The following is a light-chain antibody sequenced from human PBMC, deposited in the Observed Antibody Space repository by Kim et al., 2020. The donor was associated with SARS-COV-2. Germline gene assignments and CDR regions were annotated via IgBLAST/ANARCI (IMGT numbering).Light chain of an antibody. CDR2: SDN. CDR1: KY. J-gene: IGLJ2*01. V-gene: IGLV1-47*02. CDR3: SVWDDNLRAAL. Sequence: KYVYWCQHLAETVPTRLVYSDNRRPPGVRDRFSGSRAGTSASLAITGLRSEDDADYYCSVWDDNLRAALFGGGTQLTVL.